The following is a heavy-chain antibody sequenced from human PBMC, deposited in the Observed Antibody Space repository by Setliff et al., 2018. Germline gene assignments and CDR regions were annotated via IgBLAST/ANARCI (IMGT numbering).Heavy chain of an antibody. V-gene: IGHV4-39*01. J-gene: IGHJ5*02. CDR3: VRQGLDTGRTRWRFDP. CDR1: GGSISSSSYY. Sequence: SETLSLTCTVSGGSISSSSYYWGWIRQPPGKGLEYIGSIYYSGSTYYNASLKSRVTISVDTSKNQFSLKLSSVTAADTAVYYCVRQGLDTGRTRWRFDPWGQGTLVTVSS. CDR2: IYYSGST. D-gene: IGHD5-18*01.